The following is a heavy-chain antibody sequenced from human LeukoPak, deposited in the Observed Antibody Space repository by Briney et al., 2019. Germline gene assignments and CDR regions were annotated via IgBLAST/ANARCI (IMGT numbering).Heavy chain of an antibody. V-gene: IGHV3-66*01. CDR2: IYSGGST. CDR1: GFTVSSNY. D-gene: IGHD2-2*02. CDR3: AREGDCSSTSCYMRYYGMDV. J-gene: IGHJ6*02. Sequence: GGSLRLSCAASGFTVSSNYMSWVRQAPGKGLEWVSVIYSGGSTYYADSVKGRFTISRDNSKNTLYLQMNSLRAEDTAVYYCAREGDCSSTSCYMRYYGMDVWGQGTTVTVSS.